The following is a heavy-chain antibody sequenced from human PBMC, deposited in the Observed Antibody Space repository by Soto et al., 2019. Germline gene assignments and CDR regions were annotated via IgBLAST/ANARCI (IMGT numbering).Heavy chain of an antibody. V-gene: IGHV4-59*01. CDR2: IYYSGST. D-gene: IGHD1-1*01. CDR3: ARVGTGNDTSNYYGMDV. J-gene: IGHJ6*02. Sequence: SETLSLTCTVSGGSISSYYWSWIRQPPGKGLEWIGYIYYSGSTNYNPSLKSRVTISVDTSKNQFSLKLSSVTAVDTAVYYCARVGTGNDTSNYYGMDVWGQGTTVTVSS. CDR1: GGSISSYY.